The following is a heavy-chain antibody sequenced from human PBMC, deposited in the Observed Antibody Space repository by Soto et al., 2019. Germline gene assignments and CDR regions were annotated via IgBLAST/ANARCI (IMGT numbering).Heavy chain of an antibody. V-gene: IGHV1-69*13. CDR1: GGTFSSYA. CDR2: IIPIFGTA. CDR3: ARDQVVVTAIPGDPYYYYGMDV. J-gene: IGHJ6*02. D-gene: IGHD2-21*02. Sequence: GASVKVSCKASGGTFSSYAISWVRQAPGQGLEWMGGIIPIFGTANYAQKFQGRVTITADESTSTAYMELSSLRSEDTAVYYCARDQVVVTAIPGDPYYYYGMDVWGQGTTVTVSS.